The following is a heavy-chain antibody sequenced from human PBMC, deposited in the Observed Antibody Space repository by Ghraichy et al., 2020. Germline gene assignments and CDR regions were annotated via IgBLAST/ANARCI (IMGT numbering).Heavy chain of an antibody. D-gene: IGHD5-12*01. V-gene: IGHV1-58*01. Sequence: SVKVSCKASGFTFTSSAVQWVRQARGQGLEWMGWMVVGSENTNYAQKFQERVTITRDTSTSTVFLELSSLRSEDTAVFFCAADRWGLYHYGYDSGGSFVFDFWGQGTMVTVSS. CDR2: MVVGSENT. CDR3: AADRWGLYHYGYDSGGSFVFDF. CDR1: GFTFTSSA. J-gene: IGHJ3*01.